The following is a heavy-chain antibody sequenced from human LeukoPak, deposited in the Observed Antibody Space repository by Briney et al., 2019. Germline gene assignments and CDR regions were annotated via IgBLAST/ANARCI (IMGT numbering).Heavy chain of an antibody. Sequence: DSVKGRFTISRDNAKNSLYLQMNSLRAEDTAVYYCGGVEWSRPGFDYWGQGTLVTVSS. V-gene: IGHV3-7*01. CDR3: GGVEWSRPGFDY. D-gene: IGHD3-3*01. J-gene: IGHJ4*02.